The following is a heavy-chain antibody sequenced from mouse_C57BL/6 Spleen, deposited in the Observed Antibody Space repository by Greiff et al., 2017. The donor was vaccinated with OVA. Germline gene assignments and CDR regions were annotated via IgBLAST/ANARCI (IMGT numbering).Heavy chain of an antibody. D-gene: IGHD4-1*01. V-gene: IGHV1-54*01. CDR1: GYAFTNYL. CDR3: ARRNWGLDY. Sequence: QVQLQQSGAELVRPGTSVKVSCKASGYAFTNYLIEWVKQRPGQGLEWIGVINPGSGGTNYNEKFKGKATLTADKSSSTAYMQLSSLTSEDSAGYFCARRNWGLDYWGQGTTLTVSS. CDR2: INPGSGGT. J-gene: IGHJ2*01.